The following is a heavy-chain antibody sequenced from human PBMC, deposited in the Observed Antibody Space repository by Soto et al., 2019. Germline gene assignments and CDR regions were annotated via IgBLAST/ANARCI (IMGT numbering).Heavy chain of an antibody. CDR2: ITPMFGTA. J-gene: IGHJ6*02. CDR1: GGTFSRYP. D-gene: IGHD6-19*01. CDR3: ARARAVAGLYHGMDV. V-gene: IGHV1-69*01. Sequence: QVQLVQSGAEVRKPGSSVKVSCKASGGTFSRYPISWVRQAPGQGLEWMGGITPMFGTANNAQKFQGRVNITADESTSTAYMELSSLRSEDTAMYFCARARAVAGLYHGMDVWGQGTTVIVSS.